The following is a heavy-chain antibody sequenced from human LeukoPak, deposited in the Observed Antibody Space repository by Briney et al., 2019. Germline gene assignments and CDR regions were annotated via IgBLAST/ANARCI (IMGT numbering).Heavy chain of an antibody. J-gene: IGHJ4*02. Sequence: SETLSLTCTVSGGSISSYYWSWIRQPPGKGLEWIGYIYYSGSTNYNPSLKSRVTISVDTSKNQFSLKLSSVTAADTAVYYCARDISGWSSIDYWGQGTLATVSS. CDR3: ARDISGWSSIDY. V-gene: IGHV4-59*01. CDR1: GGSISSYY. CDR2: IYYSGST. D-gene: IGHD6-19*01.